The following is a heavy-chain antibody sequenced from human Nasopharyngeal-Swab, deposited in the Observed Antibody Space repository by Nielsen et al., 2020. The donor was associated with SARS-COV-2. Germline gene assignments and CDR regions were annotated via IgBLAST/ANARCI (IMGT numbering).Heavy chain of an antibody. CDR3: ARIALVTIFGVVIIGDGMDV. Sequence: ASVKVSCKASVYTFTSYAMNWVRQAPGQGLEWMGWINTNTGNPTYAQGFTGRFVFSLDTSVSTAYLQISSLKAEDTAVYYCARIALVTIFGVVIIGDGMDVWGQGTTVTVSS. CDR2: INTNTGNP. J-gene: IGHJ6*02. V-gene: IGHV7-4-1*02. CDR1: VYTFTSYA. D-gene: IGHD3-3*01.